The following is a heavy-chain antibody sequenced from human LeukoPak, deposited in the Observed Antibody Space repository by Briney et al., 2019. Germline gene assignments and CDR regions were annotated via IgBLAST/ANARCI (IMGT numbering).Heavy chain of an antibody. CDR2: ISWNSGSI. D-gene: IGHD3-16*01. CDR1: GFTFDDYA. Sequence: GGSLRLSCAASGFTFDDYAMHWVRQAPGKGLEWVSGISWNSGSIGYADSVKGRFTISRDNAKNSLYLQMNSLRAEDTALYYCAKVNVSIGGEYYFDYWGQGTLVTVSS. V-gene: IGHV3-9*01. J-gene: IGHJ4*02. CDR3: AKVNVSIGGEYYFDY.